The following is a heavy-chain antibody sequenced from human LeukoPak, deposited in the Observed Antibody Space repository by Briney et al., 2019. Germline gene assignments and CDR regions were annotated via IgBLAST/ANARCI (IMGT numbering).Heavy chain of an antibody. CDR1: GASISNSDRY. J-gene: IGHJ6*03. CDR3: VRHQEGMVRGVLYYMDV. V-gene: IGHV4-39*01. CDR2: IYYSGIT. D-gene: IGHD3-10*01. Sequence: SETLSLTCTVSGASISNSDRYWGWIRQPPGKGLEWIGSIYYSGITYHNPSLKSRVTISVDTSNNQFSLKMSSVTAADTAVYFCVRHQEGMVRGVLYYMDVWGKGTAVIISS.